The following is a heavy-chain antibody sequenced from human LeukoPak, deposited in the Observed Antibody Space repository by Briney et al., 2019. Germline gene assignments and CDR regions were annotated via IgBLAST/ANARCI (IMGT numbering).Heavy chain of an antibody. CDR3: ARVRRQWLSGYFDY. V-gene: IGHV4-34*01. CDR1: GGSFSGYY. J-gene: IGHJ4*02. Sequence: SETLSLTCAVYGGSFSGYYWSWIRQPPGKGLEWIGEINHSGSTNYNPSLKSRVTISVDTSKNRFSLKLSSVTAADTAVYYCARVRRQWLSGYFDYWGQGTLVTVSS. CDR2: INHSGST. D-gene: IGHD6-19*01.